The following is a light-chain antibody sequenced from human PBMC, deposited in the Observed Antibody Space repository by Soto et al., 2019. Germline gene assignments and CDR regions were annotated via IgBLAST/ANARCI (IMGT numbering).Light chain of an antibody. V-gene: IGKV3-11*01. CDR3: QQRSNWPIT. J-gene: IGKJ5*01. CDR2: DAS. CDR1: QSVSSY. Sequence: EIVLTQSPGTLSLSSGKRATLSCRASQSVSSYLAWYQQKPGQAPRLLIYDASNRATGIPARFSGSGSGTDFTLTISSLEPEHFAVYYCQQRSNWPITFGQGTRLEIK.